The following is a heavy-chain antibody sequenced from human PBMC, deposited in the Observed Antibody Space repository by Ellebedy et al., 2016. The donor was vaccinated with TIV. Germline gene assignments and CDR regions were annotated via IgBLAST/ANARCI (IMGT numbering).Heavy chain of an antibody. V-gene: IGHV3-53*01. J-gene: IGHJ4*02. CDR1: GFILSNSA. CDR2: IYGDDNT. CDR3: ARVSEFYFDS. D-gene: IGHD3-10*01. Sequence: GGSLRLSCAASGFILSNSAMFWVRQAPGKGLEWVSVIYGDDNTFYADSVKGRFIMSRDNSRNTVSLQMNSLRPEDTAVYYCARVSEFYFDSWGQGTLVTVSS.